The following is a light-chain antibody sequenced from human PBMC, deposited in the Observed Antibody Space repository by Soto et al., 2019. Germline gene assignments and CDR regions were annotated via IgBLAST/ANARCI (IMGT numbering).Light chain of an antibody. CDR1: QSISSNY. CDR2: GAS. V-gene: IGKV3-20*01. J-gene: IGKJ2*01. CDR3: QQYGNPPPYT. Sequence: VLTQSPGTLSLSPGERATISCRASQSISSNYLAWYQHKPGQAPRLLIYGASSRATGIPHRFSGSGSGPDFTLTISRLEPEDCGVFYCQQYGNPPPYTFGQGTRLEIK.